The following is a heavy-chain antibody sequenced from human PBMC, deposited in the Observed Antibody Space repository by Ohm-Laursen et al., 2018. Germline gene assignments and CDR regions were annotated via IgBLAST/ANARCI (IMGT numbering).Heavy chain of an antibody. V-gene: IGHV4-34*01. CDR2: INHSGST. CDR3: ARGGRRYYYYYGMDV. Sequence: GTLSLTCSVYGGSFSGYYWSWIRQPPGKGLEWIGEINHSGSTNYNPSLKSRVTISVDTSKNQFSLKLSSVTAADTAVYYCARGGRRYYYYYGMDVWGQGTTVTVSS. J-gene: IGHJ6*02. CDR1: GGSFSGYY.